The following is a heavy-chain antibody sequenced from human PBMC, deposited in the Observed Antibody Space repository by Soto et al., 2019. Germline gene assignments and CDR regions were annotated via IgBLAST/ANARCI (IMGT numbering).Heavy chain of an antibody. V-gene: IGHV3-30-3*01. J-gene: IGHJ6*02. CDR1: GFTFSSYA. D-gene: IGHD2-2*02. CDR2: ISYDGSNK. CDR3: AREIGYCSSTSCYRSGMDV. Sequence: PGGSLRLSCAASGFTFSSYAMHWVRQAPGKGLEWVAVISYDGSNKYYADSVKGRFTISRDNSKNTLYLQMNSLRAEDTAVYYCAREIGYCSSTSCYRSGMDVWGQGTTVTVSS.